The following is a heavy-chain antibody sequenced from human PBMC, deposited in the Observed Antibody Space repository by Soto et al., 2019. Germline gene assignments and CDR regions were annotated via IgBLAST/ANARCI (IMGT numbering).Heavy chain of an antibody. D-gene: IGHD1-26*01. CDR1: GFTFSSYG. Sequence: EVQLLESGGGLVQPGGSLRLSCAASGFTFSSYGMSWVRQAPGKGLEWVSGVSGSGAGTYYADSVKGRFTISRDNSKNTVYLNMNSLRAEDTAVYHGAKELVGSGGYPINVEYYFDYWGQGTLVTVSS. V-gene: IGHV3-23*01. J-gene: IGHJ4*02. CDR2: VSGSGAGT. CDR3: AKELVGSGGYPINVEYYFDY.